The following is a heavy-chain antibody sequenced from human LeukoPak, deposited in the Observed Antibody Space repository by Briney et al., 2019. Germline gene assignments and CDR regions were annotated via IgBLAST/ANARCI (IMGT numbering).Heavy chain of an antibody. Sequence: SETLSLTCTVSGGSISSSSYYWGWIRQPPGKGLEWIVTIYYSGSTYYNPSLKSRVTISVDTSKNQFSLKLRSVTAADTAVYYCASSGYYYGGYYFDYWGQGTLVTVSS. D-gene: IGHD3-22*01. CDR2: IYYSGST. J-gene: IGHJ4*02. CDR1: GGSISSSSYY. V-gene: IGHV4-39*01. CDR3: ASSGYYYGGYYFDY.